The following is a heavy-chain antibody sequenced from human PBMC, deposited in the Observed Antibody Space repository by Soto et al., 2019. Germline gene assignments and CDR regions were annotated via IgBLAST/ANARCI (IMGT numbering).Heavy chain of an antibody. CDR3: GSSNGGGNRQVVY. D-gene: IGHD2-15*01. J-gene: IGHJ4*02. V-gene: IGHV4-59*11. CDR1: GDSISGHY. Sequence: QVQLQESGPGLVKPSETLSLSCTVSGDSISGHYWTWIRQPPGKGLELIGYSYSSGSTNYNPSLRSRVSISQDTSKNQFSLELISVTASDTAVYFCGSSNGGGNRQVVYWGQGTQVTVSS. CDR2: SYSSGST.